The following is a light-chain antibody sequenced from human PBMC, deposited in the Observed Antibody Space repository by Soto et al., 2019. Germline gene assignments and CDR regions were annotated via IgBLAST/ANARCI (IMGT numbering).Light chain of an antibody. J-gene: IGKJ5*01. Sequence: DIQMTQSPFTLSASVGDRVTITCRASQSISNWLAWYQQKPGKAPKLLIYKASSLKSGVPSRFSGSGSGTEFSPTISSLQPDDFATYYCQQYDSYSLTFGQGTRLEIK. V-gene: IGKV1-5*03. CDR2: KAS. CDR1: QSISNW. CDR3: QQYDSYSLT.